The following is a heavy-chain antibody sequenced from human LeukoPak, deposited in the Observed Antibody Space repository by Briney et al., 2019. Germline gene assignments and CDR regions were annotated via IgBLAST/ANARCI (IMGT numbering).Heavy chain of an antibody. J-gene: IGHJ4*02. CDR2: ISGSGGST. D-gene: IGHD3-3*01. V-gene: IGHV3-23*01. CDR1: GFTFSSYA. Sequence: PGGSLRLSCAASGFTFSSYAMSWVRQAPGQGLEWVSAISGSGGSTYYADSVKGRFTISRDNSKNTLYLQMNSLRAEDAAVYYCARHDYDFWSAKGYWGQGTLVTVSS. CDR3: ARHDYDFWSAKGY.